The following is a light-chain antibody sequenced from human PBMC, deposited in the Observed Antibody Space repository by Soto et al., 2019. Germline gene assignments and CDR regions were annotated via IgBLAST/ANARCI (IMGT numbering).Light chain of an antibody. J-gene: IGLJ1*01. CDR3: AAWDASLSGHV. CDR2: SDD. V-gene: IGLV1-47*02. Sequence: QSVLTQPPSASGTPGQRVTISCSGSSSNIGSNYVYWYQQLPGTAPKLLINSDDQRPSGVPDRFSASKSGTSASLAISGLRSEDEADYYCAAWDASLSGHVFGAGTKVTVL. CDR1: SSNIGSNY.